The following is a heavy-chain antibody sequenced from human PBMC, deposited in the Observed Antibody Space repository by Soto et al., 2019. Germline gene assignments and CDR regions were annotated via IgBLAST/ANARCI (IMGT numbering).Heavy chain of an antibody. CDR2: ISYDGSNK. J-gene: IGHJ4*02. CDR3: AKDHVVTTVTTAGGSFDY. D-gene: IGHD4-17*01. Sequence: ESGGGVVQPGRSLRLSCAASGFTFSSYGMHWVRQAPGKGLEWVAVISYDGSNKYYADSVKGRFTISRDNSKNTLYLQMNSLRAEDTAVYYCAKDHVVTTVTTAGGSFDYWGQGTLVTVSS. CDR1: GFTFSSYG. V-gene: IGHV3-30*18.